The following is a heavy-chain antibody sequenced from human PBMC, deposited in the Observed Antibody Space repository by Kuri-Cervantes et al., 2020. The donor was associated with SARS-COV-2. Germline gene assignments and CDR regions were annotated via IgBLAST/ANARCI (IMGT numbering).Heavy chain of an antibody. CDR1: GFTFSDYY. Sequence: GRSLRLSCAASGFTFSDYYMSWIRQAPGKRLEWVSYISSSGSTIYYADSVKGRFTISRDNAKNSLYLQMNSLRAEDTAVYYCARTGLPGWYYYYGMDVWGQGTTVTVSS. V-gene: IGHV3-11*01. CDR2: ISSSGSTI. CDR3: ARTGLPGWYYYYGMDV. J-gene: IGHJ6*02. D-gene: IGHD2-15*01.